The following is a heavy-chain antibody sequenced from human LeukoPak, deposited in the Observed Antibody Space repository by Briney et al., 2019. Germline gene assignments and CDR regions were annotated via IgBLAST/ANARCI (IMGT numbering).Heavy chain of an antibody. CDR1: GYTFTSYD. Sequence: GASVNVSCKSSGYTFTSYDINWLRQPGGQGVEGMGLMNPNSGKSVYAQKFQGRVTITRNTYRSTDYMELSRLRSEDTAVYYCARVFRRRVLGYNWFDPWGQGTLVTVSS. CDR2: MNPNSGKS. J-gene: IGHJ5*02. CDR3: ARVFRRRVLGYNWFDP. V-gene: IGHV1-8*03. D-gene: IGHD2-21*01.